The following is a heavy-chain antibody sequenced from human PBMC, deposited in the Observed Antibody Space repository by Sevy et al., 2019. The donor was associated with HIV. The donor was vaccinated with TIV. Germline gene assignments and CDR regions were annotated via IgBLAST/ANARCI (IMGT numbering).Heavy chain of an antibody. J-gene: IGHJ4*02. CDR3: AKDGPPYYTSGSYMYYFDY. Sequence: GGSLRLSCAASGFTFSSFGMHWVRQVPGKGLEWVSFISYDGSDKRYVDSVKGRFNISRDSSKNTLYLQMKSLRGGDTAVYYCAKDGPPYYTSGSYMYYFDYWGQGALVTVSS. D-gene: IGHD3-10*01. V-gene: IGHV3-30*18. CDR2: ISYDGSDK. CDR1: GFTFSSFG.